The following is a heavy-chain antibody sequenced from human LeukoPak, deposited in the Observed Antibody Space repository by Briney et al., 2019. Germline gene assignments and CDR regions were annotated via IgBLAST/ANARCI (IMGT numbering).Heavy chain of an antibody. CDR3: AKDLPVFDY. CDR2: ISGSGGST. J-gene: IGHJ4*02. CDR1: GCIFSSYA. V-gene: IGHV3-23*01. Sequence: GSLRLSCAASGCIFSSYAMSWVRQAPGQGLEWVSAISGSGGSTYYADSVQGRFTISSDNSKNTLYLQMNSLRAADTAVYYFAKDLPVFDYWGQGTLVTVSS.